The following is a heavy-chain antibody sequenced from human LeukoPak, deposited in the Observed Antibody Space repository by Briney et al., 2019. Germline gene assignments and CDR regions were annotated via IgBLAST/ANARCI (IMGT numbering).Heavy chain of an antibody. Sequence: PSETLSLTCTVSGGSINRHYWSWIRQTPGKGLEWIGYISYRGSTNYNPPLKSRVTISVDTSNNQFSLRLSSVTAADTAVYYCATNAGPAALDAIDIWGQGTIVTVSS. J-gene: IGHJ3*02. D-gene: IGHD2-2*01. CDR2: ISYRGST. V-gene: IGHV4-59*08. CDR1: GGSINRHY. CDR3: ATNAGPAALDAIDI.